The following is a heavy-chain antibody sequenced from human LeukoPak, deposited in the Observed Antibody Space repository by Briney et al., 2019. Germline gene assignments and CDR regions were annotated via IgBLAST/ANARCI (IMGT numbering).Heavy chain of an antibody. J-gene: IGHJ4*02. CDR3: TRDMKGSLDY. CDR2: INQDGSTK. V-gene: IGHV3-7*01. D-gene: IGHD3-16*01. Sequence: GGSLRLSCAASGFSFTNAWMAWVRQAPGKGLEWVANINQDGSTKQYADSVRGRFTISRDNAKNSLYLQLNSLRTEDTGLYHCTRDMKGSLDYWGQGTLVTVSS. CDR1: GFSFTNAW.